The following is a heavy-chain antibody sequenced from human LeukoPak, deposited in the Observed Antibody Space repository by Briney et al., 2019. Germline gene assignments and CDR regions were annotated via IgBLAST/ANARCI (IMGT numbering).Heavy chain of an antibody. J-gene: IGHJ3*02. Sequence: GRSLRLSCAASGFTFSSYAMHWVRQAPGKGLEWVAVISYDGSNKYYADSVKGRFTISRDNSKNTLYLQMNSLRAEDTAVYYCARANIAAAGTGAFDIWGQGTMVTVSS. V-gene: IGHV3-30-3*01. CDR3: ARANIAAAGTGAFDI. CDR1: GFTFSSYA. D-gene: IGHD6-13*01. CDR2: ISYDGSNK.